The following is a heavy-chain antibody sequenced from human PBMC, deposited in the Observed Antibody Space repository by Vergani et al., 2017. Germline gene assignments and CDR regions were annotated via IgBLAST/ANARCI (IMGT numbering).Heavy chain of an antibody. CDR2: IYYSGST. CDR3: ARSYCSSTSCYSGGAFDI. Sequence: QVQLQESGPGLVKPSETLSLTCTVSGGSISSYYWSWIRQPPGKGLEWIGYIYYSGSTNYNPSLKSRVTISVDTSKNQFSLKLSSVTAADTAVYYCARSYCSSTSCYSGGAFDIWGQGTMVTVSS. V-gene: IGHV4-59*08. D-gene: IGHD2-2*01. J-gene: IGHJ3*02. CDR1: GGSISSYY.